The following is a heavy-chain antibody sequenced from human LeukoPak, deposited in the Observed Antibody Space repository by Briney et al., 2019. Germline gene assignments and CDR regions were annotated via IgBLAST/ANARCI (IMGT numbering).Heavy chain of an antibody. CDR3: AREFGYHFDY. Sequence: GGSLRLSCTASGFTFSSYAMHWVRQAPGKGLEWVAVISYDGSNKYYADSVKGRFTISRDNSKNTLYLQMNSLRAEDTAVYYCAREFGYHFDYWGQGTLVTVSS. CDR2: ISYDGSNK. J-gene: IGHJ4*02. CDR1: GFTFSSYA. V-gene: IGHV3-30-3*01. D-gene: IGHD3-10*01.